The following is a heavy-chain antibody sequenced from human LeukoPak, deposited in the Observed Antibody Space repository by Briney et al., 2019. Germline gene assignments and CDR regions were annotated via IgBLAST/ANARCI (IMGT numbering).Heavy chain of an antibody. CDR2: IYYSGST. J-gene: IGHJ4*02. D-gene: IGHD3-3*01. Sequence: PSETLSLTCTVSGGSISSSSYYWGWIRQPPGKRLEWIGSIYYSGSTYYNPSLKSRVTISVDTSKNQFSLKLSSVTAADTAVYYCARTRVITIFGVVIPIYYFDYWGQGTLVTVSS. CDR1: GGSISSSSYY. V-gene: IGHV4-39*01. CDR3: ARTRVITIFGVVIPIYYFDY.